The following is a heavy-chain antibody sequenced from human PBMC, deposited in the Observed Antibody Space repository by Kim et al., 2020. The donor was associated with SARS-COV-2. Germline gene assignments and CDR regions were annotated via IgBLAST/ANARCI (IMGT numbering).Heavy chain of an antibody. CDR2: ISSSSSTI. D-gene: IGHD3-9*01. CDR3: AREDILTGYYPSYGMDV. J-gene: IGHJ6*02. CDR1: GFTFSSYS. V-gene: IGHV3-48*02. Sequence: GGSLRLSCAASGFTFSSYSMNWVRQAPGKGLEWVSYISSSSSTIYYADSVKGRFTISRDNAKNSLYLQMNSLRDEDTAVYYCAREDILTGYYPSYGMDVWGQGTTVFVSS.